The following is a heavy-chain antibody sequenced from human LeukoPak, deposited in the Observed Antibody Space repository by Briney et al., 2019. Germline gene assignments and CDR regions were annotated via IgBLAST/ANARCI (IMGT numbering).Heavy chain of an antibody. CDR1: GFTFSSYG. Sequence: GGSLRLSCAASGFTFSSYGMLWVRQAPGKGLEGVAVIWHDGGNKYYADSVRGRFSISRDNSKNTLYLQMNSLRAEDTAVYYCAKTYGSGSIPSYYFDYWGQGTLVTVSS. J-gene: IGHJ4*02. CDR3: AKTYGSGSIPSYYFDY. CDR2: IWHDGGNK. D-gene: IGHD3-10*01. V-gene: IGHV3-33*06.